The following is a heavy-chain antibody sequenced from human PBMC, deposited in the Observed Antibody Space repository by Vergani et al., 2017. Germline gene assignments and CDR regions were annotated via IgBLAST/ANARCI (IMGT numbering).Heavy chain of an antibody. CDR2: ISSSSSPI. Sequence: EVQLVESGGGLVQRGGSLRLSCAASGFTFSSYSMNWVRQAPGKGLEWVSYISSSSSPIYYADSVQGRFTISRDNAKNSLSLQMNSLRAEDTAVYYCVKDHMGASFVGTNHNDYWGQGTLVTVSS. CDR3: VKDHMGASFVGTNHNDY. J-gene: IGHJ4*02. D-gene: IGHD1-26*01. CDR1: GFTFSSYS. V-gene: IGHV3-48*01.